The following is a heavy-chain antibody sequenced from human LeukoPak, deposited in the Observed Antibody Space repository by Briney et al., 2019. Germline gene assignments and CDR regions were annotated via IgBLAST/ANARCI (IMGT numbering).Heavy chain of an antibody. CDR1: GFTVSTNY. D-gene: IGHD3-16*02. CDR2: IYSGGST. J-gene: IGHJ4*02. Sequence: GGSLRLSCAASGFTVSTNYMSWARQAPGKGLEGVSFIYSGGSTYYADSVKGTFTISRDNSKNTLFLQVNRLRAEDTAVYYCARDKGYVWGNYPAYYFDCWGQGTLVTVSS. V-gene: IGHV3-66*01. CDR3: ARDKGYVWGNYPAYYFDC.